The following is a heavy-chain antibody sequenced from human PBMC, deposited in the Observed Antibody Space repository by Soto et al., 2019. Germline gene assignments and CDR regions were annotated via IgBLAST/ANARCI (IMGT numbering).Heavy chain of an antibody. CDR2: INPNTGNP. CDR3: ARDRASGSFDY. Sequence: QVKWLQSGSESRKPGASVKVSCKGSGYNFNSHSINCLRQAPGQGLEWMGWINPNTGNPTYEQGFTGRFVFSVDTSVSTVYLQIFSLKADDSAVYYCARDRASGSFDYWGQGTLVTVSS. D-gene: IGHD1-26*01. J-gene: IGHJ4*02. V-gene: IGHV7-4-1*01. CDR1: GYNFNSHS.